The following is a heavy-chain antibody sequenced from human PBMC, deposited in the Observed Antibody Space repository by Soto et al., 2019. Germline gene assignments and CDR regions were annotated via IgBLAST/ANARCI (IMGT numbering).Heavy chain of an antibody. J-gene: IGHJ4*02. Sequence: PSETLSLTCTVSGGSISSSSYYWGWIRQPPGKGLEWIGSIYYSGSTYYSPSLKSRVTISVDTSKNQFSLKLSSVTAADTAVYYCAGGGGYGGELDYWGQGTLVTVSS. V-gene: IGHV4-39*01. D-gene: IGHD2-21*01. CDR2: IYYSGST. CDR1: GGSISSSSYY. CDR3: AGGGGYGGELDY.